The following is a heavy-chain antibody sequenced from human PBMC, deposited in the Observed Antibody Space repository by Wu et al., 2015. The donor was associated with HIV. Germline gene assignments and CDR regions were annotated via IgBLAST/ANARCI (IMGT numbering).Heavy chain of an antibody. CDR2: IYINGST. D-gene: IGHD6-19*01. J-gene: IGHJ3*02. Sequence: QVQLQESGPGLVKSSETLSLICSVSGGSISGYSWTWIRQPAGKGLEWIGHIYINGSTNHNSSLKSRVTMSVDTSKNQFSLNLSSVTAADTAMYYCARDNIRIAVDGRAAFDIWAKGQWSPSPQ. V-gene: IGHV4-4*07. CDR1: GGSISGYS. CDR3: ARDNIRIAVDGRAAFDI.